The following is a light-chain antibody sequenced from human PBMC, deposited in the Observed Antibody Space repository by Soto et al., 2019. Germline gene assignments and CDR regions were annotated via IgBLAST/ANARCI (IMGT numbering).Light chain of an antibody. V-gene: IGLV2-14*03. CDR3: SSYTSSSLHV. CDR1: SSDVGGYNY. Sequence: SVLTQPASVSGSPGQSITLSCTGTSSDVGGYNYVSWYQQHPGKAPKLMIYDVSNRPSGVSYRFSGSKSGNTASLTISGLQAEDEADYYCSSYTSSSLHVFGTGTKVTV. CDR2: DVS. J-gene: IGLJ1*01.